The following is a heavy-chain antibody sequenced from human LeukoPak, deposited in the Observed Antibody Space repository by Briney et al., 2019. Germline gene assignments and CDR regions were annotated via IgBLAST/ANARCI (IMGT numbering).Heavy chain of an antibody. CDR1: GYTFTDYN. V-gene: IGHV1-2*02. Sequence: EPSVKVSCKASGYTFTDYNIQWVRPAPGQGPEWMGWFTPRCGSTIYAQKFQGRVTMTRETSITTAYMELSRLKSDDTAVFYCARGSYWYDAWGQGTLVTVSS. CDR3: ARGSYWYDA. J-gene: IGHJ5*02. D-gene: IGHD6-13*01. CDR2: FTPRCGST.